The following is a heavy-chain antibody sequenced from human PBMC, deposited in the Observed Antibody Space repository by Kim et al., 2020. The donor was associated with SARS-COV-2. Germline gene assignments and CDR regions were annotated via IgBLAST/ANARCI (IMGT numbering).Heavy chain of an antibody. D-gene: IGHD6-13*01. CDR1: GGSISSGGYS. V-gene: IGHV4-30-2*01. J-gene: IGHJ4*02. CDR3: ARERDSSSWYYFDY. Sequence: SETLSLTCAVSGGSISSGGYSWSWIRQPPGKGLEWIGYIYHSGSTYYNPSLKSRVTISVDRSKNQFSLKLSSVTAADTAVYYCARERDSSSWYYFDYWGQGTLVTVSS. CDR2: IYHSGST.